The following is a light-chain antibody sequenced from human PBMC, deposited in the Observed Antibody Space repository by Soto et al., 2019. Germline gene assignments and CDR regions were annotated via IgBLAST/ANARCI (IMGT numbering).Light chain of an antibody. CDR1: QSISSH. V-gene: IGKV1-39*01. CDR3: QQSYNTPFT. Sequence: DIQMTQSPSSLSTSVGDRVTITCRASQSISSHLNWYQQKSGKAPKLLMYAASSLQSGVPSRFSGSGYGTDFTLTISSLQPEDFATYYCQQSYNTPFTFGRGTKLEIK. J-gene: IGKJ2*01. CDR2: AAS.